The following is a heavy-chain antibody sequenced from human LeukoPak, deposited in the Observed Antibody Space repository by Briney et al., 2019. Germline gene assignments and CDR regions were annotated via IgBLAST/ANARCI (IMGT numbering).Heavy chain of an antibody. CDR3: ARLPLHSYFDY. J-gene: IGHJ4*02. V-gene: IGHV4-38-2*01. Sequence: SETLSLTCAVSGYSLSSGYYWGWIRQPPGKGLEWIGSIYHSGSTYYNPSLKSRVTISVDTSKNQFSLKLSSVTAADTAVYYCARLPLHSYFDYWGQGTLVTVSS. CDR2: IYHSGST. CDR1: GYSLSSGYY.